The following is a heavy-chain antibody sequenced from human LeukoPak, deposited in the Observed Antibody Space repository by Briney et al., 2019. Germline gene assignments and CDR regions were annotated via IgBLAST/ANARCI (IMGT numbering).Heavy chain of an antibody. V-gene: IGHV3-7*01. Sequence: GGSLRLSCAASGFTFSSYWMSWVRQAPGKGLEWVANIKQDGSEKYYVDSVKGRFTISRDNAKNSLYLQMNSLRAEDTAVCYCARVGSSGYYLYYYYYGMDVWGQGTTVTVSS. D-gene: IGHD3-22*01. CDR1: GFTFSSYW. CDR3: ARVGSSGYYLYYYYYGMDV. J-gene: IGHJ6*02. CDR2: IKQDGSEK.